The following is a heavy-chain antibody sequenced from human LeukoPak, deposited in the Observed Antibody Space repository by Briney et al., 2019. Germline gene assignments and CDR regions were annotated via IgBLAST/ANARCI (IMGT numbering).Heavy chain of an antibody. CDR3: ARQLRYTRDAMDV. J-gene: IGHJ6*02. CDR2: ISGSGVST. D-gene: IGHD3-9*01. V-gene: IGHV3-23*01. Sequence: GGSLRLSCSASGFTFSSYAMHWVRQAPGKGLEWVPAISGSGVSTFSADSVKGRLIISRDNSKNTLYLQMNSLRAEDTAIYYCARQLRYTRDAMDVWGQGTTVTVSS. CDR1: GFTFSSYA.